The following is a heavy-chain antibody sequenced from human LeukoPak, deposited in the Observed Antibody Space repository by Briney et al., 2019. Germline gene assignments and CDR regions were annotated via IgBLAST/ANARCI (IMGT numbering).Heavy chain of an antibody. CDR1: GYTFTGYY. CDR3: AQRGYSGYYYGMDV. D-gene: IGHD5-12*01. J-gene: IGHJ6*02. Sequence: GASVRVSRKASGYTFTGYYMHWVRQAPGQGLEWMGRINPNSGGTNFAQKFQGRVTMTRDTSISTVYMELSRLSSDDTAVYYCAQRGYSGYYYGMDVWGQGTTVTVSS. CDR2: INPNSGGT. V-gene: IGHV1-2*06.